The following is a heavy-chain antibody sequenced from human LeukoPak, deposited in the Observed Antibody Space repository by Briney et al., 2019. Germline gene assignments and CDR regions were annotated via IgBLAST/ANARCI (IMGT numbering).Heavy chain of an antibody. Sequence: PGGSLRLSCAASGFTFRNYAMGWVRQAPGKGLECFSAISDDSSKTSYADSVKGRFTISRDYSKNTLYLQMNSLRAEDTAVYYCAKEGPDYGDYRSGDYFDFWGQGTLVTVSS. CDR3: AKEGPDYGDYRSGDYFDF. CDR1: GFTFRNYA. J-gene: IGHJ4*02. D-gene: IGHD4-17*01. CDR2: ISDDSSKT. V-gene: IGHV3-23*01.